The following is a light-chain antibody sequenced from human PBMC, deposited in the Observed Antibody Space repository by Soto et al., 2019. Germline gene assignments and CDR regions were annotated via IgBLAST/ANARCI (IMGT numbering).Light chain of an antibody. CDR1: QGISRW. Sequence: DIQMTQSPSSVSASVGDRVTITCRASQGISRWLAWYQQKPGKAPKLLIYAASSLQSGVPSRFSGGVSGTDFTLTIGGLQPEDFATYYCQQANGFPRTFGQGTKVEIK. CDR2: AAS. J-gene: IGKJ1*01. CDR3: QQANGFPRT. V-gene: IGKV1-12*01.